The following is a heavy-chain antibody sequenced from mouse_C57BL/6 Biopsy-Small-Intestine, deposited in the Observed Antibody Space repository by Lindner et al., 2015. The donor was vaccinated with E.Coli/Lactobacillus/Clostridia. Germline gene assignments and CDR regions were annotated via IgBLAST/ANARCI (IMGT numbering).Heavy chain of an antibody. J-gene: IGHJ2*01. Sequence: VQLQESGGGLVKPGGSLKLSCAASGFTFSDYGMHWVRQAPEKGLEWIAYISSGSSTIYYADTVKGRFTISRDNAKNTLFLQMTSLRSEDTAMYYCARKHYYGSNYFDYWGQGTTLTVSS. D-gene: IGHD1-1*01. CDR3: ARKHYYGSNYFDY. CDR1: GFTFSDYG. CDR2: ISSGSSTI. V-gene: IGHV5-17*01.